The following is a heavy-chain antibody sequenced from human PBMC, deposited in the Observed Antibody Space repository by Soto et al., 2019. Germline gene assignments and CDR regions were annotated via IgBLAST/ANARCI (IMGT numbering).Heavy chain of an antibody. V-gene: IGHV3-15*01. CDR2: IKSKTDGGTT. Sequence: GGSLRLSGAGSGGTLCNSWMSWVRQAPGKGLEWVGRIKSKTDGGTTDYAAPVKGRFTISRDDSKNTLYLQMNSLKTEDTAVYYCTSRVYLGAFDIWGQGTMVTVSS. CDR3: TSRVYLGAFDI. CDR1: GGTLCNSW. J-gene: IGHJ3*02. D-gene: IGHD1-26*01.